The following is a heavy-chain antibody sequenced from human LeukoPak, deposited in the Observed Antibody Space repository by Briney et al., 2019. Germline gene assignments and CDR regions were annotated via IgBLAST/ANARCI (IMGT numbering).Heavy chain of an antibody. CDR3: ARAGYYYDSSGYYRYFDY. D-gene: IGHD3-22*01. CDR2: IIPIFGTA. J-gene: IGHJ4*02. Sequence: SVKVSCKASGGTFSSYAISWVRQAPGQGLEWMGGIIPIFGTANYAQKFQGRVTITADESTSTAYMELSSLRSEDTAVYYCARAGYYYDSSGYYRYFDYWGQGTLVTVSS. V-gene: IGHV1-69*13. CDR1: GGTFSSYA.